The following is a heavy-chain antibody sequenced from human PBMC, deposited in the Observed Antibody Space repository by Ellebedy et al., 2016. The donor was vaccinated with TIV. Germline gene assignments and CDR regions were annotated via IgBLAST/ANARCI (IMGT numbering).Heavy chain of an antibody. J-gene: IGHJ4*02. CDR1: GGSLASYENY. D-gene: IGHD6-19*01. CDR3: AREVLAGAILFDS. CDR2: IDYTTNT. Sequence: GSLRLSXDVSGGSLASYENYWAWIRQSPAKGLEWIGSIDYTTNTYYSPSLQSRVTVSVNTSKNQFSLRLTSVTAADSGVYFCAREVLAGAILFDSWGQGTLVTVSS. V-gene: IGHV4-39*01.